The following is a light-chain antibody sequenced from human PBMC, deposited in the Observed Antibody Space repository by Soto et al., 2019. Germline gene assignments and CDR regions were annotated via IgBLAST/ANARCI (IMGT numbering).Light chain of an antibody. CDR2: AAS. J-gene: IGKJ5*01. Sequence: DIQMTQFPSSMSSSVWDRVTITCRASQGISNYLAWFQQKPGKVPKRLIYAASSLQSGVPSRFSGSGSGTEFTLTISSLQPEDFAVYYCQQRNIWPPVTFGHGTRLEIK. CDR1: QGISNY. CDR3: QQRNIWPPVT. V-gene: IGKV1-17*03.